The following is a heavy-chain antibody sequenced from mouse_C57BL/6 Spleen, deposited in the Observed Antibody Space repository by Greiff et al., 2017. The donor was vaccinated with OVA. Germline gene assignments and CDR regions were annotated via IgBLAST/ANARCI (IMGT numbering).Heavy chain of an antibody. D-gene: IGHD2-12*01. CDR2: IDPSDSET. V-gene: IGHV1-52*01. J-gene: IGHJ4*01. CDR3: ARGRRSYELAMDY. Sequence: VQLQQPGAELVKPGASVKLSCKASGYTFTSYWMHWVKQRPIQGLEWIGNIDPSDSETHYNQKFKDKATLTVDKSSSTAYMQLSSLTSEDSAVYYCARGRRSYELAMDYWGQGTSVTVSS. CDR1: GYTFTSYW.